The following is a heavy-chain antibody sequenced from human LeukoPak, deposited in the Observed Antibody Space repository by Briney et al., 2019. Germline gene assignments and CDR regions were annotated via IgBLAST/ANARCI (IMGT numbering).Heavy chain of an antibody. V-gene: IGHV3-23*01. CDR1: GFTFNNYD. CDR2: IRSNGDTT. Sequence: PGGSLRLSCAASGFTFNNYDIHWVRQAPGKGLEWVSTIRSNGDTTYNADSVKGRFTISRDNSKNTLYLELNSLRVEDTATFYCAKGQELDDGVFDSWGQGTMVTVSS. CDR3: AKGQELDDGVFDS. J-gene: IGHJ4*02. D-gene: IGHD1-1*01.